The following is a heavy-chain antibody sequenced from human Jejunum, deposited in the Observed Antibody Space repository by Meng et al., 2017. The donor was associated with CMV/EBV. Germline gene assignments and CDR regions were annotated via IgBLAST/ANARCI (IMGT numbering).Heavy chain of an antibody. J-gene: IGHJ5*02. CDR1: GFTFSSYN. CDR3: ARDIDH. V-gene: IGHV3-21*01. CDR2: ISSSRYI. Sequence: GQLVDSGGGLVKPGGSLRLSCIGSGFTFSSYNMNWVRQAPGKGLEWVSSISSSRYINYADSVKGRFTISRDNAKNSLYLQMNSLRVEDTAIYYCARDIDHWGQGTLVTVSS.